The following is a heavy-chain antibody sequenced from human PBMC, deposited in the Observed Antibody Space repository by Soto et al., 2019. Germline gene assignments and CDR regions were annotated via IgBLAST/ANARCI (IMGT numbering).Heavy chain of an antibody. CDR2: IYYTGST. D-gene: IGHD6-13*01. CDR3: ARVRSSWYLGMDV. J-gene: IGHJ6*02. Sequence: PSDTQSLTCTVSGGSIRNFYCSWIRQPPGMGLEWIGYIYYTGSTNYNPSLKSRVTISVDTSKNQFSLKLSSVTAADTAVYYCARVRSSWYLGMDVWGQGPTVTVSS. V-gene: IGHV4-59*01. CDR1: GGSIRNFY.